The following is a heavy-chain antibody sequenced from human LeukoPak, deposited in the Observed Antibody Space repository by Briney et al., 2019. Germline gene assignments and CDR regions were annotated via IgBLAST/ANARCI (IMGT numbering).Heavy chain of an antibody. CDR2: INPNSGGT. J-gene: IGHJ6*03. CDR1: GYTFTGYY. V-gene: IGHV1-2*02. D-gene: IGHD4-17*01. Sequence: ASVKASCKASGYTFTGYYMHWVRQAPGQGLEWMGWINPNSGGTNYAQKFQGRVTMTRDTSISTAYMELSRLRSDDTAVYYCARATVTTPHYYYYYYYMDVWGKGTTVTVSS. CDR3: ARATVTTPHYYYYYYYMDV.